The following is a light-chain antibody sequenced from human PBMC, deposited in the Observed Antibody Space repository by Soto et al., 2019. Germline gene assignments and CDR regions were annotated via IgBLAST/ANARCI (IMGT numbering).Light chain of an antibody. CDR1: QDVGKW. J-gene: IGKJ5*01. V-gene: IGKV1-12*01. CDR2: GAS. CDR3: QQANSFTIT. Sequence: DIQMTQSPSSVSASVGYIFTITCRASQDVGKWLDWYQQKPGKAPTLLIHGASSLQSGVPSRYRGSGYGTDLTLTISSMKTEDFETYYCQQANSFTITFGHGTRLEIK.